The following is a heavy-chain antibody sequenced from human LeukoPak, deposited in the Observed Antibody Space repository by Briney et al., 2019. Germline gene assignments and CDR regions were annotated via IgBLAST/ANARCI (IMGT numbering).Heavy chain of an antibody. CDR2: IIPIFGTA. D-gene: IGHD1-20*01. CDR3: ARGGGLYNWKLTEYYYYYYMDV. Sequence: ASVKVSCKASGGTFSSYAISWVRQAPGQGLEWMGGIIPIFGTANYAQRFQGRVTITTDESTSTAYMELSSLRSEDTAVYYCARGGGLYNWKLTEYYYYYYMDVWGKGTTVTVSS. J-gene: IGHJ6*03. V-gene: IGHV1-69*05. CDR1: GGTFSSYA.